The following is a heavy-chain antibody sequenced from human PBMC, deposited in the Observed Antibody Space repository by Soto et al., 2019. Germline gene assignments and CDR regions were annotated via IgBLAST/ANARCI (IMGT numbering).Heavy chain of an antibody. Sequence: SETLSLTCTVSGGSISSYYWSWIRQPPGKGLEWIGYIYYSGSTNYNPSLKSRVTISVDTSKNQFSLKLSSVTAADTAVYYCARSEPNYDILTGYPDYYYYGMDVWGQGTTVTVSS. CDR3: ARSEPNYDILTGYPDYYYYGMDV. CDR1: GGSISSYY. CDR2: IYYSGST. V-gene: IGHV4-59*01. J-gene: IGHJ6*02. D-gene: IGHD3-9*01.